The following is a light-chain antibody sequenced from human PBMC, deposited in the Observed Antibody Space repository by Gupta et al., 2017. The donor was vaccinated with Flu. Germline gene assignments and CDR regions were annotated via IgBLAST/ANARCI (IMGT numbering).Light chain of an antibody. CDR1: QSVLYSSNNKNY. CDR3: QQYDSTPLT. CDR2: WAS. J-gene: IGKJ4*01. V-gene: IGKV4-1*01. Sequence: IVMTQSPDSLAVSLGERATIHCKSSQSVLYSSNNKNYLAWHQQKPGQPPKLLIYWASARESGVPDRFSGSGSGTDFTLTISSLQAEDVAVYYCQQYDSTPLTFGGGTKVEIK.